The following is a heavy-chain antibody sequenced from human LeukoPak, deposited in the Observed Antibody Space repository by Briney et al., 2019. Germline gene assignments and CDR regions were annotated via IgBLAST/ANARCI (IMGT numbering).Heavy chain of an antibody. Sequence: GESLRLSCAASGFTFNNYAMSWVRQAPGKGLEWVTAISGSGGSTFYADSVKGRFTISRDSSKNTLFLQVNSLRAEDTAVYYCAKETQLTVSALFDYWGQGTLVTVSS. CDR3: AKETQLTVSALFDY. V-gene: IGHV3-23*01. J-gene: IGHJ4*02. CDR1: GFTFNNYA. CDR2: ISGSGGST. D-gene: IGHD1-1*01.